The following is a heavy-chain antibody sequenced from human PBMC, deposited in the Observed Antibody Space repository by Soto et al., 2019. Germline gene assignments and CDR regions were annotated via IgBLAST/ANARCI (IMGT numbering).Heavy chain of an antibody. J-gene: IGHJ4*02. Sequence: QVQLQESGPGLVKPSETLSLTCTVSGGSISSYSWSWIRQPPGKGLEWIGYIYYSGSTNYSPSLKSRVIRSIDTSKNQFSLKLSSVTAAYTAVYYCARQSYSASWYYFDYWGQGNLVTVSS. CDR1: GGSISSYS. V-gene: IGHV4-59*08. CDR2: IYYSGST. D-gene: IGHD6-13*01. CDR3: ARQSYSASWYYFDY.